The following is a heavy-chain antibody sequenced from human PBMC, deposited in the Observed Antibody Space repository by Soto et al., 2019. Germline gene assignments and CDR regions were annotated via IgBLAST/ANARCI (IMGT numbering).Heavy chain of an antibody. D-gene: IGHD2-8*01. CDR3: ARGLGTCTNGVCYYLDP. J-gene: IGHJ5*02. V-gene: IGHV1-8*01. Sequence: GASVRVSCKASGYTFTSYDINWVRQATGRGLEWMGWMNPNSGNTGYAQKFQGRVTMTRNTSISTAYMELSSLRSEDTAVYYCARGLGTCTNGVCYYLDPWGRGTLVTVSS. CDR1: GYTFTSYD. CDR2: MNPNSGNT.